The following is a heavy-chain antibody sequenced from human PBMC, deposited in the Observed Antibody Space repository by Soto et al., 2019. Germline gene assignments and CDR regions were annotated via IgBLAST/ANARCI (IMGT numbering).Heavy chain of an antibody. CDR1: GYTFTSYY. CDR2: INPSGGST. CDR3: ARENDNWNDGFRTFVY. Sequence: GASLKVSCKASGYTFTSYYMHWSRQAPGQGLEWMGIINPSGGSTSYAQKFQGRVTMTRDTSTSTVYMELSSLRSEDTAVYYCARENDNWNDGFRTFVYWAQGTLVTVS. D-gene: IGHD1-20*01. V-gene: IGHV1-46*01. J-gene: IGHJ4*02.